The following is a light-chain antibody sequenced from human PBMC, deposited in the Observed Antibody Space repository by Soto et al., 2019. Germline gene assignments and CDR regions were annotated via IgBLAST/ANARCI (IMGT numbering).Light chain of an antibody. CDR2: GAS. Sequence: EIVMTQSPATLSVSPGERATLSCRASQSISSKLAWYQQKPGQAPRLLIYGASTRATGIPARFSGSGSGTEFTLTTTSLQYEDVAVYYCQEYNNWHPITFGGGTKVEIK. CDR1: QSISSK. CDR3: QEYNNWHPIT. V-gene: IGKV3-15*01. J-gene: IGKJ4*01.